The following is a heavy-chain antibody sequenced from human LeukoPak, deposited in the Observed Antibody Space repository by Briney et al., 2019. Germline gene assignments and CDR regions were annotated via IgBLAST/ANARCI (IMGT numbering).Heavy chain of an antibody. V-gene: IGHV4-59*01. CDR3: ARDRPLWFGELSSSPMYYFDY. CDR1: GGSISSYY. CDR2: IYYSGST. D-gene: IGHD3-10*01. J-gene: IGHJ4*02. Sequence: SETLSLTCTVSGGSISSYYWSWIRQPPGKGPEWIGYIYYSGSTNYNPSLKSRVTISVDTSKNQFSLKLSSVTAADTAVYYCARDRPLWFGELSSSPMYYFDYWGQGTLVTVSS.